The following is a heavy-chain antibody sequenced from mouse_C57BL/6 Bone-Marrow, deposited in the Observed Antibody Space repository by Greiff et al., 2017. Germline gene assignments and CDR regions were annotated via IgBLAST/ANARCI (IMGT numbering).Heavy chain of an antibody. D-gene: IGHD3-1*01. CDR3: ARDYSQRYFDV. J-gene: IGHJ1*03. V-gene: IGHV3-6*01. CDR2: ISYDGSN. CDR1: GYSITSGYY. Sequence: ESGPGLVKPSQSLSLTCSVTGYSITSGYYWNWIRQFPGNKLEWMGYISYDGSNNYNPSLKNRISITRDTSKNQFFLKLNSVTTEDTATYYCARDYSQRYFDVWGTGTTVTVSS.